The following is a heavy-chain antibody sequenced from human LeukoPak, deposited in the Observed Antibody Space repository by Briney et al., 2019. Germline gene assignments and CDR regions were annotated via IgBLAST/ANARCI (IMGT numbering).Heavy chain of an antibody. CDR3: AKLMVRGVITLENWFDP. J-gene: IGHJ5*02. CDR2: IRYDGSNK. CDR1: GFTFSSYG. V-gene: IGHV3-30*02. Sequence: PGGSLRLSCAASGFTFSSYGMHWVRQAPGKGLEWVAFIRYDGSNKYYADSVKGRFTISRDNAKNTLYLQMNSLRAEDTAVYYCAKLMVRGVITLENWFDPWGQGTLVTVSS. D-gene: IGHD3-10*01.